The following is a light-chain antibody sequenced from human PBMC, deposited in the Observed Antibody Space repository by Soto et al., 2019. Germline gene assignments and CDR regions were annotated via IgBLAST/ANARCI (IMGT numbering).Light chain of an antibody. V-gene: IGKV3-20*01. CDR3: QQYGSSGT. CDR1: QSVTSNY. J-gene: IGKJ1*01. Sequence: EIVLTQSPGSLSLSPGDRATPSCMASQSVTSNYLAWYLQKPGQAPRLLIYGASNRATGIPDRFSGSGSGTDFTLTISRLDPEDVAVYYCQQYGSSGTLGQGTKVDIK. CDR2: GAS.